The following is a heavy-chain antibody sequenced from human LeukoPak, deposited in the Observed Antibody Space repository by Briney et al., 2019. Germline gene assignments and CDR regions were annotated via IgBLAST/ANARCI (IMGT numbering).Heavy chain of an antibody. CDR1: GFTFSSYD. CDR3: VNDGSGGYDHDY. D-gene: IGHD5-12*01. V-gene: IGHV3-64D*09. CDR2: ITSNGGST. J-gene: IGHJ4*02. Sequence: GGSVRLSCSASGFTFSSYDMYWVRQAPGKGPEYVSGITSNGGSTYHADSVKGRFTISRDNSKNTLYLQMSGLRAEDTAVYYCVNDGSGGYDHDYWGQGTLVTVSS.